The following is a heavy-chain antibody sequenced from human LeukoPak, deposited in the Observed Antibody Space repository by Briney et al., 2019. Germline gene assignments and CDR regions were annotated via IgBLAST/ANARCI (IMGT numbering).Heavy chain of an antibody. CDR2: IYSGGST. D-gene: IGHD1-26*01. V-gene: IGHV3-53*01. Sequence: QAGGSLRLSCAASGFTVSSNYMSWVRQAPGKGLEWVSVIYSGGSTYYADSVKGRFTISRDNSKNTLYLQMNSLRAEDTAVYYCARAAVGAWSYWGQGTLVTVSS. CDR1: GFTVSSNY. CDR3: ARAAVGAWSY. J-gene: IGHJ4*02.